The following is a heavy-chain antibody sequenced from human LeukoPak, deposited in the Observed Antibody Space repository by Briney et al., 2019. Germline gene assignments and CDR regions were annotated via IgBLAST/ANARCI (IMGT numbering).Heavy chain of an antibody. J-gene: IGHJ4*02. D-gene: IGHD6-19*01. CDR2: INPNSGGT. CDR1: GYTFTGYY. V-gene: IGHV1-2*02. Sequence: ASVKVSCKASGYTFTGYYMHWVRQAPGQGLEWMGWINPNSGGTNYAQKFQGRVTMTRDTSISTAYMELSSLRSEDTAVYYCATSIGLEGTAVAGTDDDYWGQGTLVTVSS. CDR3: ATSIGLEGTAVAGTDDDY.